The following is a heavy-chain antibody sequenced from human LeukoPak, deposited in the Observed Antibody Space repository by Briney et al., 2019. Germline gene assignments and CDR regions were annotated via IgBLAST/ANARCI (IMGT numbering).Heavy chain of an antibody. D-gene: IGHD2-2*01. CDR1: GGSISSYY. Sequence: SETLSLTCTVSGGSISSYYWSWIRQPAAKGLEWIGRIYTSGSTNYNPSLKSRVTMSVDTSKNQFSLKLSSVTAADTAVYYCARDGGPLIVVVPAAIYGMDVWGQGTTVTVSS. CDR3: ARDGGPLIVVVPAAIYGMDV. CDR2: IYTSGST. J-gene: IGHJ6*02. V-gene: IGHV4-4*07.